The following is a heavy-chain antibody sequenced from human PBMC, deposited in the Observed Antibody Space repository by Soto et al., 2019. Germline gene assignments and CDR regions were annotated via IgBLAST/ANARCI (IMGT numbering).Heavy chain of an antibody. CDR2: IIPIFGTA. D-gene: IGHD2-15*01. J-gene: IGHJ6*02. CDR1: GGTFRSYA. CDR3: ARVVYSHTFRYYYGMDV. Sequence: SVKVSCKASGGTFRSYAISWVRQAPGQGLEWMGGIIPIFGTANYAQKFQGRVTITADESTSTAYMELSSLRSEDTDVYYCARVVYSHTFRYYYGMDVWGQGTTVTVSS. V-gene: IGHV1-69*13.